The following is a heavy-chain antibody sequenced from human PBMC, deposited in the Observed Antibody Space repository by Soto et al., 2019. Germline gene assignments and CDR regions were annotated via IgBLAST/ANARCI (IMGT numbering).Heavy chain of an antibody. J-gene: IGHJ4*02. V-gene: IGHV5-51*01. D-gene: IGHD3-16*01. Sequence: GESLKISCQGSGYSFTSNWIGWVRQMPGKGLEWMGIINPADSDIKYSPSFQGQVTISADKSIGTAYLQWSSLKASDTAMYYCARHQRDDDSRKIDCWGQGTLVTVSS. CDR3: ARHQRDDDSRKIDC. CDR2: INPADSDI. CDR1: GYSFTSNW.